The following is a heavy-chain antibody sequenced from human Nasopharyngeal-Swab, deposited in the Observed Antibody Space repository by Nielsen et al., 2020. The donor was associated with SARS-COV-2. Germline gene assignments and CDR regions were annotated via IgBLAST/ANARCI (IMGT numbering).Heavy chain of an antibody. CDR1: GFTFSSYA. J-gene: IGHJ6*02. V-gene: IGHV3-64D*06. D-gene: IGHD3-9*01. CDR3: VKADRYYDILTGYPLTDYYYYGMDV. Sequence: GGSLRLSCSASGFTFSSYAMHWVRQAPGKGLEYVSAISSIGGSTYYADSVKGRFTISRDNSKNTLYLQMSSLRAEDTAVYYCVKADRYYDILTGYPLTDYYYYGMDVWGQGTTVTVSS. CDR2: ISSIGGST.